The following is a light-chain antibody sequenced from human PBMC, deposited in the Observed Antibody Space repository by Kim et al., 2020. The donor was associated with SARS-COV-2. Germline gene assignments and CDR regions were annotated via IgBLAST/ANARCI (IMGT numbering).Light chain of an antibody. CDR1: QDISNW. CDR2: AAS. CDR3: QHSYIFPLT. V-gene: IGKV1-12*01. Sequence: ACIGDRVTITCRASQDISNWLAWYQQRPGKAPKFLIYAASSLQSGVPSRFSGSGSGTDFTLTISSLQPEDFATYFCQHSYIFPLTFGGGTKVDIK. J-gene: IGKJ4*01.